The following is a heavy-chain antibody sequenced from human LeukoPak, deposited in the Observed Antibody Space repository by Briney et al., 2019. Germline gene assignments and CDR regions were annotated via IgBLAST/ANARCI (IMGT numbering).Heavy chain of an antibody. D-gene: IGHD2-21*02. J-gene: IGHJ4*02. CDR1: GFTFSSYA. V-gene: IGHV3-30*04. CDR3: ARDRVGYTVTAFDY. Sequence: HPGGSLRLSCAASGFTFSSYAMHWVRQAPGKGLEWVAVISYDGSNKYYADSVKGRFTISRDNSKNTLYLQMNSLRAEDTAVYYCARDRVGYTVTAFDYWGQGTLVTVSS. CDR2: ISYDGSNK.